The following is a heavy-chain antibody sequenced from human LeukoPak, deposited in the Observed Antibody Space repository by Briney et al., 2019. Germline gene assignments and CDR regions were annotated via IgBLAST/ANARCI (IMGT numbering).Heavy chain of an antibody. V-gene: IGHV4-30-4*08. CDR1: GGSIGSGNYY. Sequence: PSETLSLTCTVSGGSIGSGNYYWSWIRQPPGKGLEWIGYIYYNGSTYYNPSLKSRVTISVDTSKNQFSLTLSSVTAADTAVYYCSGNGDWADSWGQGTLVTVSS. J-gene: IGHJ5*01. D-gene: IGHD4-17*01. CDR2: IYYNGST. CDR3: SGNGDWADS.